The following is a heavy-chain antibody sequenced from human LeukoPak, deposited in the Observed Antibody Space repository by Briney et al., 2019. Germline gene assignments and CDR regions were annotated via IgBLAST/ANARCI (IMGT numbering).Heavy chain of an antibody. CDR3: ATDRGLSGYYYPFDY. J-gene: IGHJ4*02. V-gene: IGHV3-53*01. D-gene: IGHD3-22*01. CDR2: IYSGGST. Sequence: RGGSLRLSCAASGFTVSSNYMSWVRQAPGKGLEWVSVIYSGGSTYYADSVKGRFTISRDNSKNTLYLQMNSLRAEDTAVYYCATDRGLSGYYYPFDYWGQGTLVTVSS. CDR1: GFTVSSNY.